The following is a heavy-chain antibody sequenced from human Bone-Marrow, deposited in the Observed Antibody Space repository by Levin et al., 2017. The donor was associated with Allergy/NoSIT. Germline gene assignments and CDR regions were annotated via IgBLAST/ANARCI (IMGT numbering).Heavy chain of an antibody. CDR2: INHSGST. CDR3: ARVAMALTYYFDY. V-gene: IGHV4-34*01. J-gene: IGHJ4*02. CDR1: GGSFSGYY. D-gene: IGHD6-19*01. Sequence: SETLSLTCAVYGGSFSGYYWSWIRQPPGKGLEWIGEINHSGSTNYNPSLKSRVTISVDTSKNQFSLKLSSVTAADTAVYYCARVAMALTYYFDYWGQGTLVTVSS.